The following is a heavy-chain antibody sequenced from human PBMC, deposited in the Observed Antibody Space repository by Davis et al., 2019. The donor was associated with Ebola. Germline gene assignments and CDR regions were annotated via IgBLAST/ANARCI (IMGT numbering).Heavy chain of an antibody. CDR3: ASPREGWCDY. V-gene: IGHV1-3*01. Sequence: AASVKVSCKASGYTFSNYAIHLVGPAPGQRLEWMGWINAGNGNTKYSQKFQARVTITRDTSASTAYMELSSLRSEDTAVYYCASPREGWCDYWGQGTLVTVSS. CDR1: GYTFSNYA. J-gene: IGHJ4*02. CDR2: INAGNGNT. D-gene: IGHD2-21*01.